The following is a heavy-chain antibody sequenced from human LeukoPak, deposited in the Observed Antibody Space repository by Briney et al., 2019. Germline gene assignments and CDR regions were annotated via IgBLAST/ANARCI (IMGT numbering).Heavy chain of an antibody. CDR2: IRDDESKK. CDR1: GFTFSYYG. D-gene: IGHD1-26*01. J-gene: IGHJ4*02. CDR3: AKSHLPNAYSGTYYCDY. Sequence: GGSLRLSCAASGFTFSYYGLYWVRQAPGKGLGWVAFIRDDESKKFYGDSVTGRFTISRDNSKNTLYLQMYSLRTEDTAVYYCAKSHLPNAYSGTYYCDYWGQGTLVTVSS. V-gene: IGHV3-30*02.